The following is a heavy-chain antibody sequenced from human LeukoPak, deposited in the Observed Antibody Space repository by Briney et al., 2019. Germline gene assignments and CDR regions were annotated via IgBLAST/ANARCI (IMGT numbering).Heavy chain of an antibody. CDR1: GFTFISYS. J-gene: IGHJ6*03. Sequence: GGPLRLSCAASGFTFISYSLSWVRQAPGKGLDWVSSISSSSSYIYYADSVKGRFTISRDNSKNTLYLQMNSLRAEDTAVYYCAKDGSHGRGARGHYYYYYYMDVWGKGTTVTISS. CDR2: ISSSSSYI. V-gene: IGHV3-21*01. CDR3: AKDGSHGRGARGHYYYYYYMDV. D-gene: IGHD3-10*01.